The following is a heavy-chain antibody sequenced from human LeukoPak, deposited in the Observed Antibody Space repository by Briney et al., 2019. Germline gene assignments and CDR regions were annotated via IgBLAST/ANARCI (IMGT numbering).Heavy chain of an antibody. CDR3: ARDPSDTSGNWYFDL. CDR1: GFRFTSYA. CDR2: ISSSTNYI. J-gene: IGHJ2*01. V-gene: IGHV3-21*01. D-gene: IGHD6-6*01. Sequence: GGSLRLSCEASGFRFTSYAIHWVCQAPGRGLEWVSSISSSTNYIYYGDSVKGRFTISRDNARNSVHLQMKSLRAEDTSIYYCARDPSDTSGNWYFDLWGRGTPVSVSS.